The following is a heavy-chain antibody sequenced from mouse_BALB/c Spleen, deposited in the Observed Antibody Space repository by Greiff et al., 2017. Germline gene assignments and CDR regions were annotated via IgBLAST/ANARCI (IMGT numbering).Heavy chain of an antibody. Sequence: EVHLVESGGGLVQPGGSLKLSCAASGFTFSSYTMSWVRQTPEKRLEWVAYISNGGGSTYYPDTVKGRFTISRDNAKNTLYLQMSSLKSEDTAMYYCARGYYGYDGPWFAYWGQGTLVTVSA. D-gene: IGHD2-2*01. J-gene: IGHJ3*01. CDR3: ARGYYGYDGPWFAY. V-gene: IGHV5-12-2*01. CDR2: ISNGGGST. CDR1: GFTFSSYT.